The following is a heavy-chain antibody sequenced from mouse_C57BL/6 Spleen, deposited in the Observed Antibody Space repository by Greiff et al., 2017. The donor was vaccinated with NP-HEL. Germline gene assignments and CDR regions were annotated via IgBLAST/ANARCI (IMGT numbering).Heavy chain of an antibody. CDR1: GYTFTDYN. CDR2: INPNNGGT. V-gene: IGHV1-18*01. Sequence: VHVKQSGPELVKPGASVKIPCKASGYTFTDYNMDWVKQSPGKSLEWIGDINPNNGGTIYNQKFKGKATLTVDKSSSTAYMELRSLTSEDTAVYYCAREEDDYEKGFAYWGQGTLVTVSA. J-gene: IGHJ3*01. D-gene: IGHD2-4*01. CDR3: AREEDDYEKGFAY.